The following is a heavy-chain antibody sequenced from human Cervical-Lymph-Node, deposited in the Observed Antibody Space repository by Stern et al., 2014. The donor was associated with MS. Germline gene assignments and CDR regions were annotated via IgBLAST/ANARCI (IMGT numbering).Heavy chain of an antibody. Sequence: EVQLVESGGGLVQPGRSLRLSCAGSRFNFDDYAMHLVRQAQGRGLEWVSRLSWNSGIMEYADSVKGRFTISRDNAKNSLYLQMDSLRVEDTAIYYCAKDISSGRWEAQYYYGMDVWGQGTTVTVSS. CDR3: AKDISSGRWEAQYYYGMDV. CDR1: RFNFDDYA. D-gene: IGHD6-19*01. V-gene: IGHV3-9*01. CDR2: LSWNSGIM. J-gene: IGHJ6*02.